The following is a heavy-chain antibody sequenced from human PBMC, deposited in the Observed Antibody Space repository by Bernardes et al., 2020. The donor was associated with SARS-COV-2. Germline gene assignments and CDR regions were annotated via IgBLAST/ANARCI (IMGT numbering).Heavy chain of an antibody. J-gene: IGHJ3*02. V-gene: IGHV3-23*01. CDR2: IRGNGDTT. CDR1: GFTFSSYA. Sequence: GGSLRLSCAASGFTFSSYAMSWVRQAPGKGLEWVSAIRGNGDTTYYADSVKGRFTISRDNSENTLYLQMNSLRVEDTAVYYCAKEWDTVPGNALDIWGHGTMVTVSS. CDR3: AKEWDTVPGNALDI. D-gene: IGHD2-8*01.